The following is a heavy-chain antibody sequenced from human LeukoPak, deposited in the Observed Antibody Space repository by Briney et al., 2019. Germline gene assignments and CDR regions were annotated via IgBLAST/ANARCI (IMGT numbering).Heavy chain of an antibody. D-gene: IGHD5-18*01. CDR3: ARFPAAMVEYYFDY. J-gene: IGHJ4*02. CDR2: IKQDGSEK. Sequence: GVSLRLSCAASGVTFSRYWMSWVRQAPGKGLEWVANIKQDGSEKYYVDSVKGRFTISRDNAKNSLYLQMNSLRAEDTAVYYCARFPAAMVEYYFDYWGQGTLVTVSS. CDR1: GVTFSRYW. V-gene: IGHV3-7*01.